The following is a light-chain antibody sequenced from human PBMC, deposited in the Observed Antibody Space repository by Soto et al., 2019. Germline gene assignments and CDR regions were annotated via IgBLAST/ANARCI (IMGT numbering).Light chain of an antibody. CDR1: QSVSSSY. CDR2: DAS. V-gene: IGKV3D-20*02. J-gene: IGKJ1*01. Sequence: EIVLTPSPGTLSLSPVERATLSCRASQSVSSSYLAWYQQKPGQAPRLLIYDASVRATGIPARFSGSGSGTDFTLTISRLQPEDIAMYYCQQSSNWPPWTFGRGTKVDIK. CDR3: QQSSNWPPWT.